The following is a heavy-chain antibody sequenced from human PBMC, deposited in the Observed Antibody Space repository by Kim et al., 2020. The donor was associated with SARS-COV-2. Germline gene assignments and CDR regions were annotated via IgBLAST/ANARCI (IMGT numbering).Heavy chain of an antibody. V-gene: IGHV3-21*01. CDR1: GFTFSSYS. D-gene: IGHD2-21*02. CDR3: ARDGDRFYGMDV. J-gene: IGHJ6*02. Sequence: GGSLRLSCAASGFTFSSYSMNWVRQAPGKGLEWVSSISSSSSYIYYADSVKGRFTISRDNAKNPLYLQMNSLRAEDTAVYYCARDGDRFYGMDVWGQGTTVTVSS. CDR2: ISSSSSYI.